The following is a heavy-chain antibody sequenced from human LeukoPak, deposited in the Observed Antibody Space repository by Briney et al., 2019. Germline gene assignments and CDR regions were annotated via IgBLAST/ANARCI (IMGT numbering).Heavy chain of an antibody. Sequence: PGGSLRLSCAVSGFTFDDYGMSWVRQAPGKGLEWVSGINWNGGSTGYADSVKGRFTISRDNAKNSLYLQMNSLIAENTALYYCARDLTYYYDSSGDDWGQGTLVTVSS. CDR1: GFTFDDYG. CDR2: INWNGGST. V-gene: IGHV3-20*04. D-gene: IGHD3-22*01. CDR3: ARDLTYYYDSSGDD. J-gene: IGHJ4*02.